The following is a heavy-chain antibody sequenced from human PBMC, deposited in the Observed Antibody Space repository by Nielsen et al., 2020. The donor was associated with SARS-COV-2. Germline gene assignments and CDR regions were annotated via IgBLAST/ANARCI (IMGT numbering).Heavy chain of an antibody. Sequence: GGSLRLSCKASGFSFTNYWISWVRQMPGKGLEWMGNIDPTDSHTNYSPFFQGHVTISADKSITTAYLQWSSLEASDSAMYYCARQPRSIISNWFDPWGQGTLVTVST. CDR1: GFSFTNYW. V-gene: IGHV5-10-1*01. CDR3: ARQPRSIISNWFDP. J-gene: IGHJ5*02. CDR2: IDPTDSHT. D-gene: IGHD1-14*01.